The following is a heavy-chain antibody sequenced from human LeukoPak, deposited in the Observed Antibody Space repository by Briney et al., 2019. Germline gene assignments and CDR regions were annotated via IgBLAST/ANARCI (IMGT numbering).Heavy chain of an antibody. J-gene: IGHJ4*02. CDR1: GFTFSSYA. CDR2: IKSKTGGGTS. V-gene: IGHV3-15*01. CDR3: TITPGEYTSGWYAVDY. D-gene: IGHD6-19*01. Sequence: GGSLRLSCAASGFTFSSYAMSWVRQAPGKGLEWVGRIKSKTGGGTSDYAAPVRGRFTISKDETQNTLHMHMKSLQTEDTYVYYCTITPGEYTSGWYAVDYWGQGTLVTVSS.